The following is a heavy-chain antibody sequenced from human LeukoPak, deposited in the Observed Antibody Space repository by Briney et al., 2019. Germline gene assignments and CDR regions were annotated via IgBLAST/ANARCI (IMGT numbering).Heavy chain of an antibody. J-gene: IGHJ4*02. CDR1: GFTFSNHW. V-gene: IGHV3-74*01. CDR3: ARDRDSRGYYYPY. Sequence: PGGSLRLSCAASGFTFSNHWMHWVRQTPEKGLVWVSNISPDGSRTDYADSVKGRFTISRDNAENTLYLQMNSLRAEDTAVYYCARDRDSRGYYYPYWGQGTLVTVSS. CDR2: ISPDGSRT. D-gene: IGHD3-22*01.